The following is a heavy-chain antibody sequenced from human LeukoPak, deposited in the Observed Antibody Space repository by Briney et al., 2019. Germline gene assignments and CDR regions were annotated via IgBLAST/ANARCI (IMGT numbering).Heavy chain of an antibody. D-gene: IGHD5-12*01. Sequence: PGGSLRLSCAASAFTFSDHYMDWVRQAQGRGLEWVGLIRNRGNGYTPVYAASESGRLTIPRDDSKNSVYLQMGSLKTEDTAVYYCADIGSAGTDHWGQGTLVTVSS. CDR2: IRNRGNGYTP. J-gene: IGHJ4*02. V-gene: IGHV3-72*01. CDR3: ADIGSAGTDH. CDR1: AFTFSDHY.